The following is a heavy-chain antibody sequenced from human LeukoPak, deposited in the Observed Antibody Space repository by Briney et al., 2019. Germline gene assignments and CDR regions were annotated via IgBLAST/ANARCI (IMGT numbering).Heavy chain of an antibody. Sequence: SETLSLTCTVSGGSISGQYWSWIRQPPGKGLEWIGRMYTNGVTDYNPSLKSRVTMSVDTSKNQFSLKLTFVTAADTAVYYCARDGDLQPHNWFDAWGQGTLVTVSS. CDR2: MYTNGVT. D-gene: IGHD4-11*01. CDR3: ARDGDLQPHNWFDA. CDR1: GGSISGQY. V-gene: IGHV4-4*07. J-gene: IGHJ5*02.